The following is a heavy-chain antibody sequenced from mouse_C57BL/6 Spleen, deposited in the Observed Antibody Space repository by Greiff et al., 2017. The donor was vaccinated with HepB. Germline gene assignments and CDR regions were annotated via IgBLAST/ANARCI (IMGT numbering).Heavy chain of an antibody. J-gene: IGHJ3*01. CDR3: ARYVASNFFAY. Sequence: EVKLMESGGGLVKPGGSLKLSCAASGFTFSSYAMSWVRQTPEKRLEWVATISDGGTYTYYPDNVKGRFTISRDNAKNNLYLQMSHLKSEDTAMYYCARYVASNFFAYWGQGTLVTVSA. CDR1: GFTFSSYA. CDR2: ISDGGTYT. D-gene: IGHD2-5*01. V-gene: IGHV5-4*03.